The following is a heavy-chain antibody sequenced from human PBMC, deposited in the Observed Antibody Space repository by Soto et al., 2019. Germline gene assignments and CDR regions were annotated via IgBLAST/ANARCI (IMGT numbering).Heavy chain of an antibody. CDR3: ARVGYYDSSSYYFEPAYTYYFDY. V-gene: IGHV4-31*03. CDR1: GGSISSGGYY. Sequence: SETLSLTCTVSGGSISSGGYYWSWIRQHPGKGLEWIGYIYYSGSTYYNPSLKSRVTISVDTSKNQFSLKLSSVTAADTAVYYCARVGYYDSSSYYFEPAYTYYFDYWGQGTLVTVSS. D-gene: IGHD3-22*01. J-gene: IGHJ4*02. CDR2: IYYSGST.